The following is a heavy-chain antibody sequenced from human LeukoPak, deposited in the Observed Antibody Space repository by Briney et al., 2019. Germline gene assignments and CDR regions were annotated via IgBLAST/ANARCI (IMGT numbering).Heavy chain of an antibody. V-gene: IGHV4-61*02. CDR1: GGSISSGSYY. J-gene: IGHJ6*02. CDR3: ARARLSSSSYYYYGMDV. Sequence: SETLSLTCSVSGGSISSGSYYGSWIRQPAGKGLEWIGRIYTSGSTNYNPSLKSRVTISVDTSKNQFSLKLSSVTAADTAVYYCARARLSSSSYYYYGMDVWGQGTTVTVSS. D-gene: IGHD6-13*01. CDR2: IYTSGST.